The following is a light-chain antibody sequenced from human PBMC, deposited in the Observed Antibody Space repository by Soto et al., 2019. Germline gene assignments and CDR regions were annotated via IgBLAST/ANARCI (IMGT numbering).Light chain of an antibody. CDR2: DAS. CDR1: QSVSSN. CDR3: QQRSNWPPIT. J-gene: IGKJ5*01. Sequence: EMVMTQSPDTLSVSPVERATLSCRASQSVSSNLVWYQQRPGQAPRLLIYDASHRAAGIPARFSGSGFGTDFTLTISSLEPEDAAVYYCQQRSNWPPITFGQGTRLEIK. V-gene: IGKV3-11*01.